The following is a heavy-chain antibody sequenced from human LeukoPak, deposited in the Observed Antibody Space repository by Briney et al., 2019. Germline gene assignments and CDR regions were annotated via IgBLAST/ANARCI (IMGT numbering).Heavy chain of an antibody. CDR1: GFTFSSYA. D-gene: IGHD2-15*01. CDR3: AKAGAVVVVAAKYFDY. CDR2: ISGSGGST. V-gene: IGHV3-23*01. Sequence: GGSLRLSCAASGFTFSSYAMSWVRQAPGKGPEWVSAISGSGGSTYYADSVKGRFTISRDNSKNTLYLQMNSLRAEDTAVYYCAKAGAVVVVAAKYFDYWGQGTLVTVSS. J-gene: IGHJ4*02.